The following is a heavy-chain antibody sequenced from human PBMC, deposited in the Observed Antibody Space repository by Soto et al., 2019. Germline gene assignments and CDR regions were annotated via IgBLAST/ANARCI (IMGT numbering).Heavy chain of an antibody. Sequence: GESLKISCKGSGYSFTSYWISWVRQMPGKGLEWMGRIDPSDSYTNYSPSFQGHVTISADKSISTAYLQWSSLKASDTAMCYCARREGYCSSTSCYTGGMDVWGQGTTVTV. D-gene: IGHD2-2*02. CDR1: GYSFTSYW. CDR2: IDPSDSYT. J-gene: IGHJ6*02. CDR3: ARREGYCSSTSCYTGGMDV. V-gene: IGHV5-10-1*01.